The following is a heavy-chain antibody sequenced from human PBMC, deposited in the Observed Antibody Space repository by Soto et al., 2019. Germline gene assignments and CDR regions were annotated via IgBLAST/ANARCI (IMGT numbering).Heavy chain of an antibody. V-gene: IGHV1-2*04. J-gene: IGHJ6*02. CDR2: INPNSGGT. CDR1: GYTFTGYY. CDR3: ARDSYSSSPYYYYGMDV. D-gene: IGHD6-6*01. Sequence: ASVKVSCKASGYTFTGYYMHWVRQAPGQGLEWMGWINPNSGGTNYAQKFQGWVTMTRDTSISTAYMELSRLRSDDTAVYYCARDSYSSSPYYYYGMDVWGQGTTVTAP.